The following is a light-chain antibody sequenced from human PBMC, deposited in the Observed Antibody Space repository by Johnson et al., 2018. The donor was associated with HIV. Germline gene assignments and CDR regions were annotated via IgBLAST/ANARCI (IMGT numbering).Light chain of an antibody. J-gene: IGLJ1*01. Sequence: QLVLTQPPSVSAAPGQKVTISCSGSSSNIEHNYISWYQQLPGTAPKLLIYENHKRPSGIPDRFSGSKSGTSATLGITGLQTGDEADYYCGTWDTSLSAGGVFGTGTKVTVL. CDR1: SSNIEHNY. CDR2: ENH. V-gene: IGLV1-51*02. CDR3: GTWDTSLSAGGV.